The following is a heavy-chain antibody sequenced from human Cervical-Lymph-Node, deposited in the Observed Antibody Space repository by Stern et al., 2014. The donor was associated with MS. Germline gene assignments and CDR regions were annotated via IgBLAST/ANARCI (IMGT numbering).Heavy chain of an antibody. D-gene: IGHD3-3*01. V-gene: IGHV1-18*01. CDR3: ARDSLIRTFGVEEGMDV. CDR2: ISADNGAT. Sequence: QVQLVQSGAEVKKPGASVKVSCKASGYFFTSYGISWVRQAPGQGLEWMGWISADNGATNYAQNVQGRVTMTTDTSTNTAYMELSSLRSDDTALYYCARDSLIRTFGVEEGMDVWGQGTTVTVSS. J-gene: IGHJ6*02. CDR1: GYFFTSYG.